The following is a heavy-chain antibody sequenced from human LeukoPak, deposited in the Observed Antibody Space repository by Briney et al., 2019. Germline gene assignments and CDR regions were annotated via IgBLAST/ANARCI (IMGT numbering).Heavy chain of an antibody. D-gene: IGHD6-19*01. Sequence: GGSLRLSCAASGFTFSSYAMSWVRQAPGKGLEWVSAISGSGGRTYYADPVKGRFTISRDNSKNTLYLQMNSLRAEDTAVYYCAKDHPPSAQQLLGFSDYWGQGTLVTVSS. CDR3: AKDHPPSAQQLLGFSDY. CDR1: GFTFSSYA. J-gene: IGHJ4*02. CDR2: ISGSGGRT. V-gene: IGHV3-23*01.